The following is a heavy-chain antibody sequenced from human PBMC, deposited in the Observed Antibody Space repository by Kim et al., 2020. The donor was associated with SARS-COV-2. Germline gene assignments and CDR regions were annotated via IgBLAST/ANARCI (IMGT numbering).Heavy chain of an antibody. Sequence: GGSLRLSCAASGFTFSSYAMHWVRQAPGKGLEWVAVISYDGSNKYYADSVKGRFTISRDNSKNTLYLQMNSLRAEDTAVYYCARPSSGSYLNWFDPWGQGTLVTVSS. V-gene: IGHV3-30*04. CDR2: ISYDGSNK. CDR1: GFTFSSYA. CDR3: ARPSSGSYLNWFDP. J-gene: IGHJ5*02. D-gene: IGHD3-10*01.